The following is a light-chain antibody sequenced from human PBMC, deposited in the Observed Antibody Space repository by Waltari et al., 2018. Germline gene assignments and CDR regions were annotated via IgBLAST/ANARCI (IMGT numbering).Light chain of an antibody. Sequence: QSALTQPASLSGSPGQSNTISCNGTSRDVGHYNYVTWYQHHPGKVPKVIIYEVSNRPAGISSRFSGSKSGNTASLTISGLQADDEADYYCASYTTSDTIVFGTGTGVTVL. CDR2: EVS. CDR3: ASYTTSDTIV. V-gene: IGLV2-14*01. CDR1: SRDVGHYNY. J-gene: IGLJ1*01.